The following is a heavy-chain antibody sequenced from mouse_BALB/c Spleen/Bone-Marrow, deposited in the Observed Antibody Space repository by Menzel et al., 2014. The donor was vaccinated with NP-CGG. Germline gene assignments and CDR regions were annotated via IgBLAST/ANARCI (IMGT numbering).Heavy chain of an antibody. CDR2: ISYSGNT. J-gene: IGHJ2*01. Sequence: VQLKESGPSLVKPSQTLSLTCSVTGDSITSCYWNWIRKFPGNKLEYMGYISYSGNTYYNPSLKSRISITRDTSKNQYYLQLNSVTTEDTATYYCATYDGYCFDYWGQGTTLTVSS. CDR1: GDSITSCY. D-gene: IGHD2-3*01. V-gene: IGHV3-8*02. CDR3: ATYDGYCFDY.